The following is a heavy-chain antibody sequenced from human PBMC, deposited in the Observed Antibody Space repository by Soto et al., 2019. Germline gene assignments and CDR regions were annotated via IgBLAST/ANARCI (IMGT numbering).Heavy chain of an antibody. D-gene: IGHD6-19*01. J-gene: IGHJ4*02. V-gene: IGHV3-15*01. Sequence: GGSLRLSCAASGFTFSNTWMNWVRQAPGKGLEWVGRIKGKTDGGTTDYAAPVKGRFIISRDDSKNTVYLQMNSLKTEDTAVYYCTTGGYSSNWGQGTLVTVSS. CDR2: IKGKTDGGTT. CDR3: TTGGYSSN. CDR1: GFTFSNTW.